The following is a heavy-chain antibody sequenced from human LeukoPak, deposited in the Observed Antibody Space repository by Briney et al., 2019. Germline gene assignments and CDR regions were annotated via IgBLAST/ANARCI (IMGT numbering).Heavy chain of an antibody. V-gene: IGHV3-11*01. Sequence: GGSLRLSCAASGFTFSDYYMSWIRQAPGKGLEWGSYISSSCSTIYYADSVKGRFTISRDNAKNSLYLKMNSLRAEDTAVYYCAASAAGRSFDYWGQGTLVTVSS. CDR3: AASAAGRSFDY. CDR1: GFTFSDYY. J-gene: IGHJ4*02. D-gene: IGHD6-13*01. CDR2: ISSSCSTI.